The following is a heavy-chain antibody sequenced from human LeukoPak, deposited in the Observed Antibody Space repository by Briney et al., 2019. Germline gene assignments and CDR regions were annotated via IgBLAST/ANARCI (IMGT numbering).Heavy chain of an antibody. V-gene: IGHV3-48*01. J-gene: IGHJ4*02. CDR2: ISSSSGTR. CDR1: GFTFSSYS. CDR3: ARERGPTGTYDN. Sequence: GGSLRLSCAASGFTFSSYSLNWVRQAPGKGLEWVSYISSSSGTRYYADSVKGRFTISRDNSKNTLYLQMNSLRTEDTAVYYCARERGPTGTYDNWGQGTLVTVSS. D-gene: IGHD1-1*01.